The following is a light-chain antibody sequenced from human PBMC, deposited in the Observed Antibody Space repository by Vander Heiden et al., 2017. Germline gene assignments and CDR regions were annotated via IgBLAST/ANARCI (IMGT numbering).Light chain of an antibody. CDR3: QQVNTWPRGVFT. V-gene: IGKV1-9*01. Sequence: DIQLTQSPSFLSASVGDRVTITCRASQGTTGYLAWYQQKPGKAPKLLIYATSTLQSGVPSRFSGSGSGTEFTLTISSLQPEDFATYYCQQVNTWPRGVFTFGPGTKVDI. CDR1: QGTTGY. CDR2: ATS. J-gene: IGKJ3*01.